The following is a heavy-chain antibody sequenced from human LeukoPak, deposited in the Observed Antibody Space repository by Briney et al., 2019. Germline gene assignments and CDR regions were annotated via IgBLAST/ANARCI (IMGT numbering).Heavy chain of an antibody. CDR2: ICAEGDPK. CDR3: GKDGHCHDSVCSTKIVVAGYVDH. V-gene: IGHV3-23*01. D-gene: IGHD6-19*01. J-gene: IGHJ4*02. Sequence: RGSLRLSSRASGFSFTTYTINSVPHAPGEGLEWGSVICAEGDPKHYAGSVKGRFTIYRDHYKNMLDMQMNSLREEDTAIYYCGKDGHCHDSVCSTKIVVAGYVDHWGQGTLVTVSS. CDR1: GFSFTTYT.